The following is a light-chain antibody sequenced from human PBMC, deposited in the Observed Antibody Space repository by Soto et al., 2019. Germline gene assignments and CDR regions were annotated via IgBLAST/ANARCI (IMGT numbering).Light chain of an antibody. Sequence: EIVLTQSPATLSLSPGERGTLSCGASQSVSFRYVAWYQQKPGLAPRLLIYDASRRATGVPDRFSGSGSGTGFTLTISRLEPADFAVSYCQQYATSPTFGQGTRLDIK. CDR1: QSVSFRY. CDR3: QQYATSPT. CDR2: DAS. J-gene: IGKJ5*01. V-gene: IGKV3D-20*01.